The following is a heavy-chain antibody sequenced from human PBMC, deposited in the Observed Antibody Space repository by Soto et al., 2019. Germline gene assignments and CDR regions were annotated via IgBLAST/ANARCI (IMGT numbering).Heavy chain of an antibody. CDR2: IWYDGSNK. D-gene: IGHD6-13*01. V-gene: IGHV3-33*01. CDR1: GFTFSSYG. J-gene: IGHJ6*03. CDR3: ARGYRSSSGYYYYYMDV. Sequence: QVQLVESGGGVVQPGRSLRLSCAASGFTFSSYGMHWVRQAPGKGLEWVAVIWYDGSNKYYADSVKGRFTISRDNSKNTLYLQMNSPRAEDTAVYYCARGYRSSSGYYYYYMDVWGKGTTVTVSS.